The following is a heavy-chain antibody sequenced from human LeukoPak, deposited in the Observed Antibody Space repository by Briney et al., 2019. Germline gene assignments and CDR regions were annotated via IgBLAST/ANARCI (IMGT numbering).Heavy chain of an antibody. V-gene: IGHV4-34*01. J-gene: IGHJ5*02. Sequence: SETLSLTCAVYGGSFSGYYWSWIRQPPGKGLEWIGEINHSGSTNYNPSLKSRVTISVDTSKNQFSLKLSSVTAADTAVYYCARGDSTPDPWWWFDPWGQGTLVTVSS. CDR3: ARGDSTPDPWWWFDP. CDR1: GGSFSGYY. D-gene: IGHD2-8*02. CDR2: INHSGST.